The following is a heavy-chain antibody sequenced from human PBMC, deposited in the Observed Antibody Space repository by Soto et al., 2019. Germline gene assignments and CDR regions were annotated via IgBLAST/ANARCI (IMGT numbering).Heavy chain of an antibody. V-gene: IGHV1-18*01. CDR2: SSAYNGNT. J-gene: IGHJ6*02. Sequence: QVQLVQSGAEVKKPGASVMVSCKASGYPFTSYGISWVRQAPGQGHEWMGWSSAYNGNTNYAQKVQGRVTMTTDKATSTASLELRSLRSDDKAVYYCARDVRYYYYGLDVWGQGTTVTVSS. CDR1: GYPFTSYG. CDR3: ARDVRYYYYGLDV.